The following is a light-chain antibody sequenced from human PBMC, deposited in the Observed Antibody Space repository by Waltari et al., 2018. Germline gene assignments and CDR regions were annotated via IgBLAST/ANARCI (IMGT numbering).Light chain of an antibody. CDR3: CSYGVRVF. J-gene: IGLJ2*01. Sequence: QSALTQPASVSGSPGQSITISCTGTSSDIGNYNFFVSWYQHRPGEAPKLIIYEGNVRPSGVSDRFSGSKSGNAASLTISGLQAEDEAHYYCCSYGVRVFFGGRTKLTVL. CDR1: SSDIGNYNFF. CDR2: EGN. V-gene: IGLV2-23*01.